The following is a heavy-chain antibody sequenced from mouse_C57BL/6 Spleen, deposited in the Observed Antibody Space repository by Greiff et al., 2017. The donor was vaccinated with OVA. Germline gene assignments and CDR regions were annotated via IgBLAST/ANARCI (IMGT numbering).Heavy chain of an antibody. CDR2: INPRSGNT. Sequence: VQLQQSGAELARPGASVKLSCKASGYTFTSYGISWVKQRTGQGLEWIGEINPRSGNTYYNEKFKGKATLTADKSSSTAYMELRNLTSEDSAVYCCANEMGQDYFGYWGQGTTLTVSS. CDR1: GYTFTSYG. CDR3: ANEMGQDYFGY. J-gene: IGHJ2*01. V-gene: IGHV1-81*01. D-gene: IGHD3-3*01.